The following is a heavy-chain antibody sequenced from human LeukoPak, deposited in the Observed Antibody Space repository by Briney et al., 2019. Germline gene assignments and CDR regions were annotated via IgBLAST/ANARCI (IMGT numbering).Heavy chain of an antibody. CDR2: INLSGGST. CDR1: GYTFTTYS. Sequence: ASVKVSCKASGYTFTTYSMHWVRQAPGQGLEWMAIINLSGGSTDYTQKFQGRVTVTRDTSASTVYMELSSLRSEDTAVYYCVRHNHMDVWGQGTTVTVSS. J-gene: IGHJ6*02. V-gene: IGHV1-46*01. CDR3: VRHNHMDV.